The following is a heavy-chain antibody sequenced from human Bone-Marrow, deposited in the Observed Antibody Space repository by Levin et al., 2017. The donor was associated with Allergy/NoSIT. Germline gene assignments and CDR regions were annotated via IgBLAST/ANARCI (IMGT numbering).Heavy chain of an antibody. CDR2: INWNSDEI. CDR3: STLASRPY. D-gene: IGHD6-6*01. CDR1: GLSIDDYV. J-gene: IGHJ4*02. Sequence: GGSLRLSCSVSGLSIDDYVMHWVRQVPGKGLEWVAGINWNSDEIAYADSVQGRFTISRDNAKNSLFLQMSSLRVDDTAVYYCSTLASRPYWGQGTLVTVSS. V-gene: IGHV3-9*01.